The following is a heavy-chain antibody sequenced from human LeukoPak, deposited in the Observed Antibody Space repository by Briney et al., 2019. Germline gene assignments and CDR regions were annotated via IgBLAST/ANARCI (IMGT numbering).Heavy chain of an antibody. Sequence: GGSLRLSCAASGFAFSIYAMSWVRQAPGKGLEWVSGFSDNGGSTYYADSVKGRFTISRDSSKNTLYLQMNSLRAEDTAVYYCAKGPSGTYGTNFFDNWGQGTLVTVSS. D-gene: IGHD3-10*01. V-gene: IGHV3-23*01. CDR3: AKGPSGTYGTNFFDN. CDR1: GFAFSIYA. J-gene: IGHJ4*02. CDR2: FSDNGGST.